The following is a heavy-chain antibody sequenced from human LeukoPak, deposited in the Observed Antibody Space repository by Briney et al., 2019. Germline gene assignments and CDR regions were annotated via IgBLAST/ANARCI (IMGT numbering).Heavy chain of an antibody. D-gene: IGHD7-27*01. Sequence: SGTLSLTCTVSGDSMSSFYWSWIRQPPGRGLEWIGYIYYSGSTNYNPSLKSRVTISADTSQNQFSLKLSSVTAADTAVYYCASRKLGNDYWGQGTLVTVSS. CDR3: ASRKLGNDY. CDR2: IYYSGST. J-gene: IGHJ4*02. V-gene: IGHV4-59*01. CDR1: GDSMSSFY.